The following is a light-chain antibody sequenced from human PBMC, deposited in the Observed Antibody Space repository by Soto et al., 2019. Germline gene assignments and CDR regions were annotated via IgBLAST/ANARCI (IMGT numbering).Light chain of an antibody. J-gene: IGKJ1*01. CDR1: QSVSSSY. CDR3: QQFNKWPPST. V-gene: IGKV3-15*01. Sequence: IVWAQSPGTLSLSPGERATLSCRASQSVSSSYLAWYQQKAGQAPRPLIYGASTRATGIPARFSGSGSGTEFTLTISSLQSEDFAVYYCQQFNKWPPSTFGQGTKV. CDR2: GAS.